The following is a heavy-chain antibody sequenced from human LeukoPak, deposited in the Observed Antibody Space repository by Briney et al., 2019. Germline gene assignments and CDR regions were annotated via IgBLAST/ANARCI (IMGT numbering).Heavy chain of an antibody. Sequence: GESLKISCKGSGYSFTRNWIGWVRQMPGKGLEWMGIIYPGDSDTRYSPSFQGQVTISADKSISTAYLQWSSLKASDTAMYYCARPPTYSSSWYPPAEYFQHWGQGTLVTVSS. D-gene: IGHD6-13*01. CDR1: GYSFTRNW. CDR2: IYPGDSDT. V-gene: IGHV5-51*01. CDR3: ARPPTYSSSWYPPAEYFQH. J-gene: IGHJ1*01.